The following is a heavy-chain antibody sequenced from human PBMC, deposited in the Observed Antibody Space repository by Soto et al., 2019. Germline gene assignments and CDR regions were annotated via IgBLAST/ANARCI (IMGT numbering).Heavy chain of an antibody. CDR3: ARDRSVTMAPNWFDP. D-gene: IGHD3-10*01. CDR2: IYYSGST. V-gene: IGHV4-59*01. Sequence: SETLSLTCTVSGGSISSYYWSWIRQPPGKGLEWIGYIYYSGSTNYNPSPKSRVTISVDTSKNQFSLKLSSVTAADTAVYYCARDRSVTMAPNWFDPWGQGTLDTVSS. CDR1: GGSISSYY. J-gene: IGHJ5*02.